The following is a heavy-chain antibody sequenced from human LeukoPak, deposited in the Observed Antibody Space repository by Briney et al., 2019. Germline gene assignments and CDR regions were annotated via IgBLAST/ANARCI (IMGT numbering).Heavy chain of an antibody. CDR2: IILNNGAT. D-gene: IGHD1-14*01. Sequence: ASVKVSCKASGFTFTDYYLHWVRQAPGQGLEWMGRIILNNGATNYAQKFQGRVTLTRDTHISTAYMELSRQTSDDTAVYYCATDGGNHNFDYWGQGTLVTVSS. V-gene: IGHV1-2*06. CDR1: GFTFTDYY. J-gene: IGHJ4*02. CDR3: ATDGGNHNFDY.